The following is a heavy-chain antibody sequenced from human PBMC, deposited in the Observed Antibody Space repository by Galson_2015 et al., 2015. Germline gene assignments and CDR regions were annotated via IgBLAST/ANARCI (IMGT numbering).Heavy chain of an antibody. CDR3: ARDEGGGYTNFDY. CDR2: IWYDGSEK. J-gene: IGHJ4*02. Sequence: SLRLSCAAPGFTFNSHGMHWVRQAPGKGLEWVAAIWYDGSEKYYADSVKGRLSISRDNSKNTLYLQMNSLRAEDTAVYYCARDEGGGYTNFDYWGQGSLVTVPS. CDR1: GFTFNSHG. V-gene: IGHV3-33*01. D-gene: IGHD5-12*01.